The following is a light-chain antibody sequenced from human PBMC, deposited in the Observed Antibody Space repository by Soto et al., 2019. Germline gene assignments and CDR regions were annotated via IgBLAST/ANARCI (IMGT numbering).Light chain of an antibody. Sequence: EIVMTQSPASLSVSPGDGATLSCGASQSVASNVAWYQQKPGQGPRLLIHGASTRALGVPARFSGSGSGTDLTLTISSLQSEDFAVYYCQQYHNWPPQYSFGQGTKLQIK. CDR3: QQYHNWPPQYS. CDR2: GAS. J-gene: IGKJ2*01. V-gene: IGKV3-15*01. CDR1: QSVASN.